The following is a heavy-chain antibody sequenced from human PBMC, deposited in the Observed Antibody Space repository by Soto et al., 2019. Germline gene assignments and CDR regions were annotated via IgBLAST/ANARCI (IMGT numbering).Heavy chain of an antibody. V-gene: IGHV3-15*07. J-gene: IGHJ6*02. Sequence: EVQLVESGGGLVKPGGSLRLSCAASGFTFSNAWMNWVRQAPGKGLEWVGRIKSKTDGGTTDYAAPVKGRFTISRDVSKNTLYLQMNSLKTEDTAVYYCSRVLNDYYYGMDVWGQGTTVTVSS. CDR2: IKSKTDGGTT. CDR1: GFTFSNAW. CDR3: SRVLNDYYYGMDV. D-gene: IGHD3-16*01.